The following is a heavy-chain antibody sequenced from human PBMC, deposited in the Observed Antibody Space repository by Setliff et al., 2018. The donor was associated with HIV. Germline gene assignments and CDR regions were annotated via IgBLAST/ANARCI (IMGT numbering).Heavy chain of an antibody. D-gene: IGHD1-26*01. J-gene: IGHJ4*02. CDR2: ISGSGGNT. V-gene: IGHV3-23*01. CDR3: TKREAGAKPFDY. Sequence: PGGSLRLSCAASRSTFSSDAMSWVRQAPGKGLVWVASISGSGGNTYYAGSVKGRFTISRDNSKNMLYLQMNSLRAEDTALYYCTKREAGAKPFDYWGRGTLVTVSS. CDR1: RSTFSSDA.